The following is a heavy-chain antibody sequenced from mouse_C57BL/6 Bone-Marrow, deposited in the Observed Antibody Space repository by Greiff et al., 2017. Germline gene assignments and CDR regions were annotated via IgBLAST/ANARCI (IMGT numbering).Heavy chain of an antibody. V-gene: IGHV6-6*01. Sequence: EVHLVESGGGLVQPGGSMKLSCAASGFTFSDAWMDWVRQSPEKGLEWVAEIRNKANNHATYYAESVKGRFTISRDDSKSSVYLQMNSLRAEDTGIYYCTRRSNHRYFDVWGTGTTVTVSS. CDR2: IRNKANNHAT. D-gene: IGHD2-5*01. CDR3: TRRSNHRYFDV. CDR1: GFTFSDAW. J-gene: IGHJ1*03.